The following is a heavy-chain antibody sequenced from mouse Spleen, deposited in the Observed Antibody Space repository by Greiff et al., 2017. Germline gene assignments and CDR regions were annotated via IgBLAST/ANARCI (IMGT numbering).Heavy chain of an antibody. CDR1: GYTFTSYW. D-gene: IGHD1-1*01. J-gene: IGHJ4*01. Sequence: QVQLKQPGAELVKPGASVKMSCKASGYTFTSYWITWVKQRPGQGLEWIGDIYPGSGSTNYNEKFKSKATLTVDTSSSTAYMQLSSLTSEDSAVYYCARGETTVRAMDYWGQGTSVTVSS. CDR3: ARGETTVRAMDY. CDR2: IYPGSGST. V-gene: IGHV1-55*01.